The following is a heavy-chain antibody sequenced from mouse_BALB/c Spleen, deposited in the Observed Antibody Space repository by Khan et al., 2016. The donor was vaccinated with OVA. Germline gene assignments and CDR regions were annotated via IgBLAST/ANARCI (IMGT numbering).Heavy chain of an antibody. V-gene: IGHV3-2*02. CDR2: ISYSGNT. CDR3: ARMYGGDFDY. CDR1: GYSITSDYA. J-gene: IGHJ2*01. D-gene: IGHD2-10*02. Sequence: VQLKESGPGLVKPSQSLSLTCTVTGYSITSDYAWNWIRQFPGNRLEWMGFISYSGNTNYNPSLKSRISVTRDTSKNQFFLQLNSVTTEDTATYYCARMYGGDFDYWGQGTTLTVSS.